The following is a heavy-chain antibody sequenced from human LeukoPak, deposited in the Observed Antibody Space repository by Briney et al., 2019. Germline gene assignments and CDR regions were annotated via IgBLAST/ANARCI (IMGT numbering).Heavy chain of an antibody. CDR1: GFTFSSYA. CDR3: VVVSYCGGDCYDY. V-gene: IGHV3-23*01. J-gene: IGHJ4*02. D-gene: IGHD2-21*01. CDR2: ISGSGGRT. Sequence: PGGSLRLSCAGSGFTFSSYAMRWVRQAPGKGLEWVSAISGSGGRTYYADSVKGRFTISRDNSKNTVYVQMNSLRAEDTAVYFCVVVSYCGGDCYDYWGQGTLVTVSS.